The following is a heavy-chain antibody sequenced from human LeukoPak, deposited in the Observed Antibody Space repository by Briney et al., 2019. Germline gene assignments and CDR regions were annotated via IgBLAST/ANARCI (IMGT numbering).Heavy chain of an antibody. V-gene: IGHV3-30*18. D-gene: IGHD5-24*01. CDR2: ISYDGSNK. CDR1: GFTFSSYG. CDR3: AKHVEMATMYYFDY. J-gene: IGHJ4*02. Sequence: GGSLRLSCAASGFTFSSYGMHWVHQAPGKGLEWVAVISYDGSNKYYADSVKGRFTISRDNSKNTLYLQMNSLRAEDTAVYYCAKHVEMATMYYFDYWGQGTLVTVSS.